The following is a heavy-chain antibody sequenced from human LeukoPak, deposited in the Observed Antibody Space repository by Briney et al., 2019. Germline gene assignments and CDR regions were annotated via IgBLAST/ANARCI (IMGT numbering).Heavy chain of an antibody. V-gene: IGHV4-59*01. CDR3: ARAQPDYCSSWYFDY. CDR1: GGSISSYY. Sequence: SETLSLTCTVSGGSISSYYWSWIRQPPGKGLEWIGYIYYSGSTNYNPSLKSRVTISVDTSKNQFSLKLSSVTAADTAVYYCARAQPDYCSSWYFDYWGQGTLVTVSS. D-gene: IGHD6-13*01. CDR2: IYYSGST. J-gene: IGHJ4*02.